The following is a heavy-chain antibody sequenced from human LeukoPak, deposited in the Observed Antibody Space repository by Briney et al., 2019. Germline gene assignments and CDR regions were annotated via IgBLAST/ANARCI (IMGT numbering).Heavy chain of an antibody. CDR2: IYYSGST. D-gene: IGHD6-13*01. Sequence: PSETLSLTCTVSGGSISSYYWSWIRQPPGKGLEGIGNIYYSGSTNYNPSLNSRVTISVDQSKNQFSLKLSSVTAADTAVYYCARRSYSSSWHYNRFDPWGQGTLVTVSS. CDR1: GGSISSYY. CDR3: ARRSYSSSWHYNRFDP. J-gene: IGHJ5*02. V-gene: IGHV4-59*08.